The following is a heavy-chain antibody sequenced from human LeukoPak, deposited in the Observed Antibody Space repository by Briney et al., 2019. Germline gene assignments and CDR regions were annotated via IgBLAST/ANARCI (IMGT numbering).Heavy chain of an antibody. CDR1: GYTFTSYG. J-gene: IGHJ4*02. CDR2: ISAYNGNT. CDR3: ARHKAITFGGVIVPYSIDY. Sequence: GASVKVSCKASGYTFTSYGISWVRQAPGQGLEWMGWISAYNGNTNYAQKLQGRVTMTTDTSTSTAYMELRSLRSDDTAVYYCARHKAITFGGVIVPYSIDYWGQGTLVTVSS. V-gene: IGHV1-18*01. D-gene: IGHD3-16*02.